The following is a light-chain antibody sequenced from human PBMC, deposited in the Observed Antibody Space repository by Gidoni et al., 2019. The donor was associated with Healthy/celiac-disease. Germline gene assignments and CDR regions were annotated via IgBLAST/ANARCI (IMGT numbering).Light chain of an antibody. CDR2: AAS. CDR1: QSISSY. CDR3: QQSYSTPFT. V-gene: IGKV1-39*01. Sequence: EIQMTQSPSSLSASVGDRATITCRASQSISSYINWYQQKPGKAPKLLIYAASSLQSGVPSRFSGSGSGTDFTLTISSLQPEDFATYYCQQSYSTPFTFGPGTKVDIK. J-gene: IGKJ3*01.